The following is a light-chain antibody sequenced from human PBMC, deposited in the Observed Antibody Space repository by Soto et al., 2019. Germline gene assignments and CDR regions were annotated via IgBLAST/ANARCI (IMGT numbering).Light chain of an antibody. V-gene: IGKV3-11*01. J-gene: IGKJ3*01. CDR3: QQRSNWPPGFT. CDR1: QSVRSY. CDR2: DAS. Sequence: EIVLTQSPATLSLSPGERATLSCRASQSVRSYLAWYQQKPGQAPRLLIYDASNRATGIPARFSGSGSGTDFTLTISSLGPEDFDVYYCQQRSNWPPGFTFGPGTKVEIK.